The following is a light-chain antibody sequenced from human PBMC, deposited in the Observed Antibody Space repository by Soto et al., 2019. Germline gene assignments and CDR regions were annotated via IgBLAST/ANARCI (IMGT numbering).Light chain of an antibody. J-gene: IGKJ5*01. V-gene: IGKV4-1*01. CDR2: GAS. Sequence: DIVMTQSPDSLAVSLGERATINCKSSQSVLYSSNNKNYLAWYQQRPGQTPSLLIYGASTRATGIPDRFSGSGSGTHFTLTISRLEPGDFAVYYCQHFGGTTFTFGQGTRLEIK. CDR3: QHFGGTTFT. CDR1: QSVLYSSNNKNY.